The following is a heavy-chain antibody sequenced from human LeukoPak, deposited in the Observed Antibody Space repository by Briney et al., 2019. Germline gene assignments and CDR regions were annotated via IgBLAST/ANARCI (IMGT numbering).Heavy chain of an antibody. J-gene: IGHJ5*02. V-gene: IGHV3-64*04. CDR1: GFTFSAYA. Sequence: PGGSLRLSCSASGFTFSAYAMHWVRQAPGKRLEYVSAISPDGTSTYYADSVRGRFSISRDNSKNTLYLQMNSLRAEDTAVYYCARKVVAAATFLLDPWGQGTLVTVSS. CDR2: ISPDGTST. CDR3: ARKVVAAATFLLDP. D-gene: IGHD6-13*01.